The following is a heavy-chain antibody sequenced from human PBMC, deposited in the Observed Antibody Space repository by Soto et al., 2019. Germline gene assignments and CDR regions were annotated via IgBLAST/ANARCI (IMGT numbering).Heavy chain of an antibody. V-gene: IGHV2-5*02. J-gene: IGHJ5*02. CDR2: IYWDDDK. Sequence: SGPTLVNPTHTLTVTCTFSGFSLSTSGVGVGWIRQPTGKALEWLALIYWDDDKRYSPSMKSRLTITKDTSKNQVVLTMTNMDPVDTATYYCAQNMRYYDFWSGLNWFDPWGKGTLVTVSS. CDR1: GFSLSTSGVG. D-gene: IGHD3-3*01. CDR3: AQNMRYYDFWSGLNWFDP.